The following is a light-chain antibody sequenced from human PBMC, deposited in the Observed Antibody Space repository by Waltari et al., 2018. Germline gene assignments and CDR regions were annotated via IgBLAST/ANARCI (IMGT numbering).Light chain of an antibody. CDR1: QSVSSY. Sequence: EIVLTQSPATLSLSPGERATLPCRASQSVSSYLAWYQQKPGQAPRLLIYDASNRATGIPARFSGSGSGTDFTLTISSLEPEDFAVYYGQQRSNWLPYTFGQGTKLEIK. J-gene: IGKJ2*01. CDR2: DAS. CDR3: QQRSNWLPYT. V-gene: IGKV3-11*01.